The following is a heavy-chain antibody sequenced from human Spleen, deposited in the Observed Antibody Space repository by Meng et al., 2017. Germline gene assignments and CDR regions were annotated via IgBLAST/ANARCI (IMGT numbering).Heavy chain of an antibody. Sequence: SVKVSCKASGGTFSSYGISWVRQAPGQGLEWMGRINPNSGGTNYAQKFQGRVTMTRDTSISTAYMELSRLRSDDTAVYYCARDLRLPYGMDVWGQGTTVTVSS. J-gene: IGHJ6*02. V-gene: IGHV1-2*06. CDR1: GGTFSSYG. CDR2: INPNSGGT. CDR3: ARDLRLPYGMDV. D-gene: IGHD6-25*01.